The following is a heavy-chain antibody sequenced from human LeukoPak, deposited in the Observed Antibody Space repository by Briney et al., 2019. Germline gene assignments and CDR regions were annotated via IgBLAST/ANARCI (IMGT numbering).Heavy chain of an antibody. CDR2: IYPGDSDT. CDR1: GYSFTTYW. CDR3: ALGVAGRFDS. D-gene: IGHD6-19*01. J-gene: IGHJ4*02. V-gene: IGHV5-51*01. Sequence: GESLKISCQGSGYSFTTYWIGWVRQMPGKGLESMDMIYPGDSDTTYSPSFQGQVTISADKSISTAYLQWSTLKASDTAMYYCALGVAGRFDSWGQGTLVTVSS.